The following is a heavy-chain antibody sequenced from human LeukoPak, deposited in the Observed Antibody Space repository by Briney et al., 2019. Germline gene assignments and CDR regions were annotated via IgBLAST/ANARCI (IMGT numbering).Heavy chain of an antibody. D-gene: IGHD7-27*01. CDR1: GGSISSGDYY. J-gene: IGHJ2*01. CDR3: ARAKPHWGLRIGYFDL. CDR2: IYYSGST. Sequence: PSETLSLTCTVSGGSISSGDYYWSWIRQPPGKGLEWIGYIYYSGSTYYNPSLKSRVTISVDTSKNQFSLKLSSVTAADTAVYYCARAKPHWGLRIGYFDLWGRGTLVTVSS. V-gene: IGHV4-30-4*08.